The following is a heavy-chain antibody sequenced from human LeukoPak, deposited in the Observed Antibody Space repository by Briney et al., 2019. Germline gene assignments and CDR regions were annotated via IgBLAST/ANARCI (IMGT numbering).Heavy chain of an antibody. D-gene: IGHD6-19*01. J-gene: IGHJ3*02. CDR2: ISYDGSNK. CDR3: ARGASVVAGNDNAFDI. V-gene: IGHV3-30*03. CDR1: GFTFSSYG. Sequence: PGGSLRLSCAASGFTFSSYGMHWVRQAPGKGLEWVAVISYDGSNKYYADSVKGRFTISRDNARNSLYLQMNSLRAEDTAVYYCARGASVVAGNDNAFDIWGQGTMVTVSS.